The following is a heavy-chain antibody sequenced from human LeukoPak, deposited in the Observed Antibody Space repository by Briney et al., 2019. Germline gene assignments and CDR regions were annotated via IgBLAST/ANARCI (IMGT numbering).Heavy chain of an antibody. Sequence: GASVKVSCKASGYTFTSYYMHWVRQAPGQGLEWMGIINPSGGSTSCAQKFQGRVTMTRDMSTSTVYMELSSLRSEDTAVYYCARDRFGVSAMAYNWFDPWGQGTLVTVSS. V-gene: IGHV1-46*01. D-gene: IGHD3-16*01. CDR3: ARDRFGVSAMAYNWFDP. CDR2: INPSGGST. CDR1: GYTFTSYY. J-gene: IGHJ5*02.